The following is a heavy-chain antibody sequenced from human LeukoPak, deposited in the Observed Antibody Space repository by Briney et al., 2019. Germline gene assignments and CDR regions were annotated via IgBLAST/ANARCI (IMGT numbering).Heavy chain of an antibody. V-gene: IGHV3-11*01. Sequence: GGSLRLSCAASGFTFSDYYMSWIRQAPGKGLEWVSYISSSGSTIYYADSVKGRFTISRDNAKNSLYLQMNSLRAEDTAVYYCARWSYSSGWYSGDNWFDPWGQGTLVTVSS. CDR1: GFTFSDYY. J-gene: IGHJ5*02. D-gene: IGHD6-19*01. CDR3: ARWSYSSGWYSGDNWFDP. CDR2: ISSSGSTI.